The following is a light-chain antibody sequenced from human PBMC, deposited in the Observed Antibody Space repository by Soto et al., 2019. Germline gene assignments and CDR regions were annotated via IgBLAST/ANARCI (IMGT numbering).Light chain of an antibody. J-gene: IGKJ1*01. CDR3: QQYCSTPWT. Sequence: DIVMTQSPDSLAVSLGERATINCKSSQSVLYSADNKNYLAWYQQKPGQPPKLLIYWASTRESGVPDRFSGSGSGTDFTLTISSLQAEDVAVYYCQQYCSTPWTFGQGTNVEIK. V-gene: IGKV4-1*01. CDR2: WAS. CDR1: QSVLYSADNKNY.